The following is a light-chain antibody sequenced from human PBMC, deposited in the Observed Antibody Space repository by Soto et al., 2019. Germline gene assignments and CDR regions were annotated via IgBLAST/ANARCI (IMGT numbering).Light chain of an antibody. CDR3: QQYYSPPVT. CDR2: WAS. J-gene: IGKJ4*01. Sequence: DIVMTQSPDSLAVSLGERATINCKSSQSVSTNNKNYLTWYQLKPGQPPRLLIFWASTRESGVPDRFTCSGSGTDFSLTISSLQAEDVAVYYCQQYYSPPVTFGGGTKVEIK. CDR1: QSVSTNNKNY. V-gene: IGKV4-1*01.